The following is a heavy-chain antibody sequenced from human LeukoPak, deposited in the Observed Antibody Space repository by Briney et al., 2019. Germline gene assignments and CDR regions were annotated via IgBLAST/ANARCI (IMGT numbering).Heavy chain of an antibody. V-gene: IGHV3-7*04. Sequence: GGSLRLSCAASGFTFRSYWMSWVRQAPGKGLECLANIKQDGNERYYVDSVKGRFTISRDNAKNSLYLQMNSLRAEDTAVYYCTREYYYGSGSYYAGYWGQGTLVTVSS. J-gene: IGHJ4*02. CDR1: GFTFRSYW. D-gene: IGHD3-10*01. CDR3: TREYYYGSGSYYAGY. CDR2: IKQDGNER.